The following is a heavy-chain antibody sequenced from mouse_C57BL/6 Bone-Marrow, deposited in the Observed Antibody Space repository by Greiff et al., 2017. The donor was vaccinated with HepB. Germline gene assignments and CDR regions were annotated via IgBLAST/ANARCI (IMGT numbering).Heavy chain of an antibody. V-gene: IGHV5-15*04. Sequence: EVKVEKSGGGLVQPGGSLKLSCAASGFTFSDYGMAWVRQAPRKGPEWVAFISNLAYSIYYADTVTGRFTISRENAKNTLYLEMSSLRSEDTAMYYCARQGGAMDYWGQGTSVTVSS. CDR3: ARQGGAMDY. CDR2: ISNLAYSI. CDR1: GFTFSDYG. J-gene: IGHJ4*01.